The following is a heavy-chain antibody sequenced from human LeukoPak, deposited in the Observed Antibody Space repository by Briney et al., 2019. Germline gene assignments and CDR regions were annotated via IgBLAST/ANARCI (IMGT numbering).Heavy chain of an antibody. J-gene: IGHJ5*02. Sequence: SETLSLTCTVSGGSISSGDYYWSWIRQPPGKGLEWIGYIYYSGSTYYNPSLKSRVTISVDTSKNQFSLKLSSVTAADTAVYYCARGYCSSTSCYLFNWFDPWGQGTLVTVSS. CDR2: IYYSGST. V-gene: IGHV4-30-4*08. CDR1: GGSISSGDYY. CDR3: ARGYCSSTSCYLFNWFDP. D-gene: IGHD2-2*01.